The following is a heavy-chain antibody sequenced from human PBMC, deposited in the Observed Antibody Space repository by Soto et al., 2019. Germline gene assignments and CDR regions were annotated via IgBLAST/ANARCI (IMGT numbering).Heavy chain of an antibody. V-gene: IGHV3-33*01. CDR1: GFTFSTYS. D-gene: IGHD4-4*01. J-gene: IGHJ4*02. CDR3: ARDLGYSNGQPFDY. CDR2: TWHDGSNK. Sequence: GGSLRLSCVASGFTFSTYSMHWVRQAPGKGLEWVTLTWHDGSNKYYADSVKGRFTISRDNSKNTLYLQMNSLRAEDTAVYYCARDLGYSNGQPFDYWGQGTLVTGSS.